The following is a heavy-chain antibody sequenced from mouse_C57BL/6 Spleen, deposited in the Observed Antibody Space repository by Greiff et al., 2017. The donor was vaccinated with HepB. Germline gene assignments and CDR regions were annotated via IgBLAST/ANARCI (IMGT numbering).Heavy chain of an antibody. J-gene: IGHJ2*01. CDR2: IYPGDGDT. D-gene: IGHD2-5*01. Sequence: VKLMESGPELVKPGASVKISCKASGYAFSSSWMNWVKQRPGKGLEWIGRIYPGDGDTNYNGKFKGKATLTADKSSSTAYMQLSSLTSEDSAVYFCARGAYSNSFDYWGQGTTLTVSS. CDR3: ARGAYSNSFDY. V-gene: IGHV1-82*01. CDR1: GYAFSSSW.